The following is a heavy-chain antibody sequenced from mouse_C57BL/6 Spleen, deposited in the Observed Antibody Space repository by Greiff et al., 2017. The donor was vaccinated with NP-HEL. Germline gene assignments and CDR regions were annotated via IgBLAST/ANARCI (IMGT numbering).Heavy chain of an antibody. CDR3: ARESNYWYFDV. J-gene: IGHJ1*03. Sequence: VQLKQSGAELVKPGASVKISCKASGYAFSSYWMNWVKQRPGKGLEWIGQIYPGDGDTNYNGKFKGKATLTADKSSSTAYMQLSSLTSEDSAVYFCARESNYWYFDVWGTGTTVTVSS. V-gene: IGHV1-80*01. D-gene: IGHD1-3*01. CDR2: IYPGDGDT. CDR1: GYAFSSYW.